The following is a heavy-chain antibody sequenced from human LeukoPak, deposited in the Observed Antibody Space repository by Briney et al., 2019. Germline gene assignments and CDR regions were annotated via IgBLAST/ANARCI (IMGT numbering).Heavy chain of an antibody. J-gene: IGHJ4*02. CDR3: ARAHDSSGYYTRGRFDY. CDR2: INPNSGGT. V-gene: IGHV1-2*02. Sequence: ASVKVSCKASGYTFTGYYMHWVRQAPGQGLEWMGWINPNSGGTNYAQKFQGRVTMTRDTSISTAYMELSRLRSDDTAVYYCARAHDSSGYYTRGRFDYWGQGTLVTVSS. CDR1: GYTFTGYY. D-gene: IGHD3-22*01.